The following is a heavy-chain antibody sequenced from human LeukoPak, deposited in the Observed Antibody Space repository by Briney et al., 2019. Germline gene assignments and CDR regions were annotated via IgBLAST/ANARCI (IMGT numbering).Heavy chain of an antibody. CDR2: IYPGDSDT. V-gene: IGHV5-51*01. Sequence: GESLKISCKGSGYTFTSYYIGWVRQMPGKGLEWMGIIYPGDSDTTYSSSFQGQVTISADKSINTAYLQWSSLQASDTAMYYCATLVDRSGIDYWGQGTLVTVSS. CDR3: ATLVDRSGIDY. CDR1: GYTFTSYY. J-gene: IGHJ4*02. D-gene: IGHD3-10*01.